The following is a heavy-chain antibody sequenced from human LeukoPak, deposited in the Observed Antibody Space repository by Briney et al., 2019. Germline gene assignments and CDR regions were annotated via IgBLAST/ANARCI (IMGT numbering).Heavy chain of an antibody. D-gene: IGHD6-13*01. CDR1: GGSLCSYY. V-gene: IGHV4-59*01. CDR2: IYYSGST. J-gene: IGHJ5*02. CDR3: ARGKQQLPNWIDA. Sequence: SETLSLTCTVSGGSLCSYYCSWIRQPPGKRLEWIGYIYYSGSTNYNPSLKSRVTISVDTSKNQFSLKLSSVTAADTAVYYCARGKQQLPNWIDAWGQGTLVTVSS.